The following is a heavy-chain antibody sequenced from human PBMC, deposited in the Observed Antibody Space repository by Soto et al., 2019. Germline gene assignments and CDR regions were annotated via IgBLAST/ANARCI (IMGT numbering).Heavy chain of an antibody. Sequence: QVQLVQSGAEVKKPGSSVKVSCKASGGTFSSYAISWVRQAPGQGLEWMGGIIPISDTTTYAEKFQGRVTITAVESTRTAYMELSSLRSEDTAVYYCARSQGSSTSLEIYYYYYYGMDVWGQGTRVTVSS. CDR3: ARSQGSSTSLEIYYYYYYGMDV. V-gene: IGHV1-69*01. CDR2: IIPISDTT. D-gene: IGHD2-2*01. J-gene: IGHJ6*02. CDR1: GGTFSSYA.